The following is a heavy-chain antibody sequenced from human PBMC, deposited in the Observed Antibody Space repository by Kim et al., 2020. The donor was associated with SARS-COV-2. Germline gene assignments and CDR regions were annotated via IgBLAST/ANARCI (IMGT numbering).Heavy chain of an antibody. CDR2: IYYSGST. J-gene: IGHJ4*02. CDR1: GGSISSGGYY. D-gene: IGHD6-19*01. V-gene: IGHV4-31*03. CDR3: EGWYSSSPGFDY. Sequence: SETLSLTCTVSGGSISSGGYYWSWIRQHPGKGLEWIGYIYYSGSTYYNPSLKSRVTISVDTSKNQFSLKLSSVTAADTAVYYCEGWYSSSPGFDYWGQGTLVTVSS.